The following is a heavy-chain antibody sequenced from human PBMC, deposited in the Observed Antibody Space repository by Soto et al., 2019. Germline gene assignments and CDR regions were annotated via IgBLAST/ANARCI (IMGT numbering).Heavy chain of an antibody. V-gene: IGHV3-7*04. CDR2: IKQDGSAK. Sequence: GGSLRLSCAGSGFTFSIFWMNWVRQTPGKGLEWVANIKQDGSAKHYVESVKGRFTISRDNAKNLVFLETNSLRAEDTAVYYCAGGTGWIHDYWGQGT. J-gene: IGHJ4*02. CDR3: AGGTGWIHDY. D-gene: IGHD5-18*01. CDR1: GFTFSIFW.